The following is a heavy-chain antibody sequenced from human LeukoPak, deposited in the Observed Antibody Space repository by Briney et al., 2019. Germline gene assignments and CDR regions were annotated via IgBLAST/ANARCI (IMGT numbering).Heavy chain of an antibody. D-gene: IGHD6-19*01. V-gene: IGHV1-69*01. Sequence: SVKVSCKASGGTFSSYAISWARQAPGQGLEWMGGIIPIFGTANYAQKFQGRVTITADESTSTAYMELSSLRSEDTAVYYCARVRQQWLIDAFDIWGQGTMVTVSS. CDR3: ARVRQQWLIDAFDI. CDR1: GGTFSSYA. J-gene: IGHJ3*02. CDR2: IIPIFGTA.